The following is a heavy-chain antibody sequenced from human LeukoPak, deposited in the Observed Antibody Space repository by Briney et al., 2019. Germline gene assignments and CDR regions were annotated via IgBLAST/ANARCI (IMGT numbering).Heavy chain of an antibody. CDR2: ISGHAGSI. V-gene: IGHV3-23*01. D-gene: IGHD2-2*01. CDR3: AKDIVVVPAAPYYFDY. J-gene: IGHJ4*02. Sequence: GGSLRLSCAASGFTFSNYAMSWVRQAPGKGLEWVSAISGHAGSIYYADSVKGRFTISRDNSKSTLYLQMSSLRADDTAIYFCAKDIVVVPAAPYYFDYWGQGALVTVSS. CDR1: GFTFSNYA.